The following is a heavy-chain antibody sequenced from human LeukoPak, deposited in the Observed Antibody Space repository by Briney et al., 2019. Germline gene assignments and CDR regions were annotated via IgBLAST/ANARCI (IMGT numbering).Heavy chain of an antibody. D-gene: IGHD3-3*01. CDR2: IDPSDSYT. Sequence: GESLKISCKGSGYSFTSYWITWVRQMPGKGLQWMGRIDPSDSYTSYSPSFQGHVTISADKSISTAYLQWSSLEASDTAIYFCARQGFGSSAYYDYYFDYWGQGTLVTVSS. J-gene: IGHJ4*02. V-gene: IGHV5-10-1*01. CDR1: GYSFTSYW. CDR3: ARQGFGSSAYYDYYFDY.